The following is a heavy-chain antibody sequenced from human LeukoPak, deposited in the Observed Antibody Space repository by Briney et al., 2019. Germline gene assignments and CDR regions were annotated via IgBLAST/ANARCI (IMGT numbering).Heavy chain of an antibody. V-gene: IGHV4-30-2*01. CDR1: GGSISSGGYS. CDR3: ARVIVGWAWFDP. D-gene: IGHD2-21*01. J-gene: IGHJ5*02. CDR2: IYHSGST. Sequence: PSETLSLTCAVSGGSISSGGYSWSWIRQPPGKGLEWIGYIYHSGSTYYNPSLKSRVTISVGRSKNQFSLKLSSVTAADTAVYYCARVIVGWAWFDPWGQGTLVTVSS.